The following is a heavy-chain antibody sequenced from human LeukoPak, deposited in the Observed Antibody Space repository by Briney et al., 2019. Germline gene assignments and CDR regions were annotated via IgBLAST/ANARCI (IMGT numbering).Heavy chain of an antibody. Sequence: GGSLRLSCAASGFTFSSYSMNWVRQAPGKGLEWVSSISSRGSYIYYADSVKGRFAISADSAMNSLYLQMNSLRAEDTAVYYCARGYSSSWYDLYYFDYWGQGTLVTVSS. CDR2: ISSRGSYI. J-gene: IGHJ4*02. CDR3: ARGYSSSWYDLYYFDY. D-gene: IGHD6-13*01. V-gene: IGHV3-21*01. CDR1: GFTFSSYS.